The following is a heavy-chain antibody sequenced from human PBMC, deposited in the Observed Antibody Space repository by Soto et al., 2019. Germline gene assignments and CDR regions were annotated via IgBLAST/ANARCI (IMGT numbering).Heavy chain of an antibody. CDR1: GYSFTTDW. J-gene: IGHJ5*02. CDR2: IDPGDSST. D-gene: IGHD3-22*01. Sequence: GESLKISCKGSGYSFTTDWISWVRQMPGKGLEWMGKIDPGDSSTNYSPSFQGHVTISADTSINTAYLQWNSLKASDTAMYYCVRQVPTYDTSWGQGTLGTVPQ. CDR3: VRQVPTYDTS. V-gene: IGHV5-10-1*01.